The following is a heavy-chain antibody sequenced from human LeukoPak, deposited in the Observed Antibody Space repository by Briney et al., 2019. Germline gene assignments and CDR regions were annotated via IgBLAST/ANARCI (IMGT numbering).Heavy chain of an antibody. D-gene: IGHD2-15*01. V-gene: IGHV4-39*01. J-gene: IGHJ6*02. Sequence: PSETLSLACTVSGGSISSSSYYWGWIRQPPGKGLEWIGSIYYSGSTNYNPSLKSRVTISVDASKNQFSLKLTSVTAADTAVYYCARHLSLVGDYYYYGMDVWGQGTTVTVSS. CDR1: GGSISSSSYY. CDR3: ARHLSLVGDYYYYGMDV. CDR2: IYYSGST.